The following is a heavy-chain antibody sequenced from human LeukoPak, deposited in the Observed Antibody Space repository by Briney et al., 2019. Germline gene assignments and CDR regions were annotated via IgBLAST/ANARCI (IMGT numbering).Heavy chain of an antibody. CDR2: ISPTGSTT. Sequence: PGGSLRLSCTASGFSFSGHWMHWARQLPGKGLGWVSRISPTGSTTSYADSVKGRFTVSRDNAQNTLYLQVNNLRAEDTAVYYCARGPNSNWSGLDFWGQGTLLTVSS. CDR3: ARGPNSNWSGLDF. J-gene: IGHJ4*02. D-gene: IGHD6-6*01. V-gene: IGHV3-74*01. CDR1: GFSFSGHW.